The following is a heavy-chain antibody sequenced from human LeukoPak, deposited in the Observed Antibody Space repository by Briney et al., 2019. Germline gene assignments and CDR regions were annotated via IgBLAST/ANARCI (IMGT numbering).Heavy chain of an antibody. Sequence: SETLSLTCTVSGGSISSYYWSWIRQPPGKGLEWIGYIYYSGSTNYNPSLKSRVTISVDTPKNQFSLKLSSVTAADTAVYYCARETELWYYFDYWGQGTLVTVSS. V-gene: IGHV4-59*01. CDR3: ARETELWYYFDY. CDR1: GGSISSYY. J-gene: IGHJ4*02. CDR2: IYYSGST. D-gene: IGHD5-18*01.